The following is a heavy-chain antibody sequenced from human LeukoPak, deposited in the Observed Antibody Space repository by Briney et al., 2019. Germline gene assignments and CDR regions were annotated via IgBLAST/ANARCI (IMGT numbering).Heavy chain of an antibody. J-gene: IGHJ4*02. V-gene: IGHV3-7*01. CDR2: IKQDGSEK. D-gene: IGHD7-27*01. CDR3: ARGVWAPFDY. Sequence: GGSLRLSCAASGFTFSSYSMSWVRQAPGKGLEWVANIKQDGSEKNYVDSVKGRFTISRDNAKNSLILQMNSLRDEDTAVYYCARGVWAPFDYWGQGTLVTVSS. CDR1: GFTFSSYS.